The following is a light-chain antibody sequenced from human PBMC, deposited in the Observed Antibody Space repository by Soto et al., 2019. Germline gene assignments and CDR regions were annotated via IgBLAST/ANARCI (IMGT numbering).Light chain of an antibody. CDR3: AAWDDGLIGSVA. CDR1: SSNIGKNT. V-gene: IGLV1-44*01. Sequence: QSVLTQPPSASGTPGQRVTVSCSGSSSNIGKNTVNWYQQLPGTAPQLLIYRNNQRPSGLPDRFSGSKSGTSAFLTINGLQPDDEADYYCAAWDDGLIGSVAFGGGTKLTVL. J-gene: IGLJ2*01. CDR2: RNN.